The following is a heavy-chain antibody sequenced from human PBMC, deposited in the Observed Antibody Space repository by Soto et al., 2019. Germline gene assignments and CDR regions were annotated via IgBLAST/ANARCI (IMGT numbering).Heavy chain of an antibody. CDR3: VSGSWNYYYYGMDV. CDR1: GYTFTGYY. V-gene: IGHV1-2*04. CDR2: INPNSGGT. D-gene: IGHD6-13*01. Sequence: ASVKVSCKASGYTFTGYYMHWVRQAPGQGLEWMGWINPNSGGTNYAQKFQGWVTMTRDTSISTAYMELSRLRSDDTAVYYCVSGSWNYYYYGMDVWGQGTTVTVSS. J-gene: IGHJ6*02.